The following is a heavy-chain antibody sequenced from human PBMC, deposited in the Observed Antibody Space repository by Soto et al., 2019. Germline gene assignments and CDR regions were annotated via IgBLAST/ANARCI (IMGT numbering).Heavy chain of an antibody. CDR2: ISAYNGNT. Sequence: ASVKVSCKASGYTFVTYGISWVRQAPGQGLEWMGWISAYNGNTNYAQKLQGRVTMTRDTSTSTAYMELRRLRSDDTAVYYCARGGTFAYDTSGYSVYWGQGTLVTVSS. CDR3: ARGGTFAYDTSGYSVY. CDR1: GYTFVTYG. V-gene: IGHV1-18*01. D-gene: IGHD3-22*01. J-gene: IGHJ4*02.